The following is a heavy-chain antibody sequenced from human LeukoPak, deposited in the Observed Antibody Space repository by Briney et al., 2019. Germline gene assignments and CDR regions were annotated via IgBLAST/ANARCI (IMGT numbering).Heavy chain of an antibody. D-gene: IGHD3-9*01. Sequence: GGSLRLSCAASGFTFDDYGMSWVRQAPGKGLVWVSRINSDGSSTSYADSVKGRFTISRDNAKNSLYLQMNSLRAEDTAVYYCARVEDYDILTGFDYWGQGTLVTVSS. J-gene: IGHJ4*02. V-gene: IGHV3-74*01. CDR2: INSDGSST. CDR1: GFTFDDYG. CDR3: ARVEDYDILTGFDY.